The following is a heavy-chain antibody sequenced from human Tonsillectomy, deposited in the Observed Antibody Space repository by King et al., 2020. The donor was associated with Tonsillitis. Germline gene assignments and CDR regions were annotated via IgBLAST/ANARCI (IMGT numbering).Heavy chain of an antibody. CDR2: ISWNSGTL. D-gene: IGHD3-10*01. J-gene: IGHJ6*03. CDR3: AKASGAYYYYYYIDV. V-gene: IGHV3-9*01. CDR1: GFSFDDYA. Sequence: VQLVESGGALVQPGRSLRLSCVASGFSFDDYAMHWVRQPPGKGLEWVSGISWNSGTLGYVDSVKGRFTISRDNAKNSPYLQMNDLRAEDTALYYCAKASGAYYYYYYIDVWGKGTTVTVSS.